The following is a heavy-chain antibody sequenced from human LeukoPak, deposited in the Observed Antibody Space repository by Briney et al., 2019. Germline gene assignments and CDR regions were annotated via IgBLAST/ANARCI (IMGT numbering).Heavy chain of an antibody. CDR3: AKNEGRYDGVGRYITTADY. Sequence: SETLSLTCTVSGGSISGSNYYWGWIRQPPGTGLEWIGYISYSGSTNYNPSLKSRVTISVDASKNQFSLKLSSVTAADTAVYYCAKNEGRYDGVGRYITTADYWGQGTLVTVSS. D-gene: IGHD2-8*01. CDR2: ISYSGST. CDR1: GGSISGSNYY. J-gene: IGHJ4*02. V-gene: IGHV4-61*05.